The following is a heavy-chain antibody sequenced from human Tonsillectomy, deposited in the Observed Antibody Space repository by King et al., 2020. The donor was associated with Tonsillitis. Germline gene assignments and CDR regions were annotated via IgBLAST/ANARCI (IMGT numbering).Heavy chain of an antibody. J-gene: IGHJ5*01. CDR2: IYHSAHT. CDR1: GGSFSGGTYY. V-gene: IGHV4-31*03. CDR3: GRYEGGVFDF. Sequence: VQLQESGPGLVKPSQTLSLTCTVSGGSFSGGTYYCSWIRQHPGKGLEWIGYIYHSAHTYYNPSLKSRLTISGDTSKNQFSLKLSSVTAADTAVYYCGRYEGGVFDFWGQGTLVTVSS. D-gene: IGHD2-15*01.